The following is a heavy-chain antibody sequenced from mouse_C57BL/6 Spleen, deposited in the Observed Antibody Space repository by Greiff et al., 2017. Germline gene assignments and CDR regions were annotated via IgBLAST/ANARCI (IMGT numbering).Heavy chain of an antibody. V-gene: IGHV1-69*01. CDR3: ARPGTAQAWFAD. CDR2: IDPSDSYT. J-gene: IGHJ3*01. Sequence: VQLQQPGAELVMPGASVKLSCKASGYTFTSYWMHWVKQRPGQGLEWIGEIDPSDSYTNYNQKFKGKSTVTVDKSSSTAYLQLSSLTSEDCAVYESARPGTAQAWFADWGQGTLVTVSA. D-gene: IGHD3-2*02. CDR1: GYTFTSYW.